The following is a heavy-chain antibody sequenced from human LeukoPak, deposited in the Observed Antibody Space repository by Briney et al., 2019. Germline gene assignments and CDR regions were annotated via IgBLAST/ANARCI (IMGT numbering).Heavy chain of an antibody. CDR2: ISAYNGNT. J-gene: IGHJ4*02. CDR3: AREAPWYCSGGSCYADITGTPGPFDY. V-gene: IGHV1-18*01. Sequence: ASVKVSCKASGYTFTSYGISWVRQAPGQGLEWMGWISAYNGNTNYAQKLQGRVTMTRDMSTSTVYMELSSLRSEDTAVYYCAREAPWYCSGGSCYADITGTPGPFDYWGQGTLVTVSS. CDR1: GYTFTSYG. D-gene: IGHD2-15*01.